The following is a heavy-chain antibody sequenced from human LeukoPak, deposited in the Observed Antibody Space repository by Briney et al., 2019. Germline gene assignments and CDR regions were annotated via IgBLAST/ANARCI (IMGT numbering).Heavy chain of an antibody. CDR3: ARLRGSGWYGGWFDP. CDR1: GYSFTSYW. D-gene: IGHD6-19*01. CDR2: IYPGDSDT. Sequence: GESLKISCKGSGYSFTSYWIGWVRQLPGKGLEWMGIIYPGDSDTRYSPFFQGQVTISADKSISTAYLQWSSLKASDTAMYYCARLRGSGWYGGWFDPWGQGTLVTVSS. J-gene: IGHJ5*02. V-gene: IGHV5-51*01.